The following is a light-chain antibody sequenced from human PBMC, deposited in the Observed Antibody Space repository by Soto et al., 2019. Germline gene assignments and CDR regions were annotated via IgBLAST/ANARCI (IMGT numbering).Light chain of an antibody. Sequence: DTQMTQSPSTLSASVGDRVTITCRASQSISSWLAWYQQKPGKAPKLLIYDATSLESGVPSRFSGSGSGTEFTLTISSLQPDDFATYYCQQYNSYPFGGGTKVEIK. CDR2: DAT. V-gene: IGKV1-5*01. CDR1: QSISSW. CDR3: QQYNSYP. J-gene: IGKJ4*01.